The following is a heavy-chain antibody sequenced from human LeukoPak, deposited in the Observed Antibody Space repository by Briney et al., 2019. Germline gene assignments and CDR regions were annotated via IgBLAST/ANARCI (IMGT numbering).Heavy chain of an antibody. CDR1: GYTFTSYD. CDR3: ARGAPGSYCSGGSCPYFDY. D-gene: IGHD2-15*01. V-gene: IGHV1-8*01. J-gene: IGHJ4*02. Sequence: ASVKVSCKASGYTFTSYDISWVRQATGQGLEWMGWVNPNSGHTGYAQKFQGRVTMTRNTSISTAYMELSSLRSEDTAVYYCARGAPGSYCSGGSCPYFDYWGQGNLVSVSS. CDR2: VNPNSGHT.